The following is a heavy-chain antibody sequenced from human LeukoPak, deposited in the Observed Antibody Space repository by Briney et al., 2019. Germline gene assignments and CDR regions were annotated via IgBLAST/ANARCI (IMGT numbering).Heavy chain of an antibody. J-gene: IGHJ6*02. CDR1: GYTFTSYY. CDR2: INPSGGST. Sequence: ASVKVSCKASGYTFTSYYMHWVRQAPGQGLEWMGIINPSGGSTSYAQKFQGRVTMTRDTSTSTVYMELSSLRSEDTAVYYCARDSYGYPNYYYGMDVWGQGTTVTVSS. V-gene: IGHV1-46*01. D-gene: IGHD5-18*01. CDR3: ARDSYGYPNYYYGMDV.